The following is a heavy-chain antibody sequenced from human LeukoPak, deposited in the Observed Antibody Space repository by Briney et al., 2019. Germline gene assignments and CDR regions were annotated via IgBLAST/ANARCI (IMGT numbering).Heavy chain of an antibody. D-gene: IGHD4-23*01. CDR3: ARQDGNSEFYFDS. CDR1: GHNFIYYW. Sequence: GESLKISCHSSGHNFIYYWIAWVRQMPGRGLEWMGIIYPGDSDTRYSPSFQGQVTISADKSLSTAFLQLKSLKASDTAMYYCARQDGNSEFYFDSWGQGTLVTVSS. J-gene: IGHJ4*02. CDR2: IYPGDSDT. V-gene: IGHV5-51*01.